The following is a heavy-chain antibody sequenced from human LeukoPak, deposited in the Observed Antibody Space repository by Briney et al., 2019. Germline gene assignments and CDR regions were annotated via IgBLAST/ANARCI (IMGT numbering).Heavy chain of an antibody. CDR3: TTHPGYESY. D-gene: IGHD2-15*01. CDR1: GFTFNLAW. J-gene: IGHJ4*02. Sequence: GGSLRLSCATSGFTFNLAWMSWVRQAPGKGLEWVGRIKRNTQGATTDYAAAVKGRFTISRDDSKNTLYLQMNSLEIEDIGVYYCTTHPGYESYWGQGTLVTVSS. V-gene: IGHV3-15*01. CDR2: IKRNTQGATT.